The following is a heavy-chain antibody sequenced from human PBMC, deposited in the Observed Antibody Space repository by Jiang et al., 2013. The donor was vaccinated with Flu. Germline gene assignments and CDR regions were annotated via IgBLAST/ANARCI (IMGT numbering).Heavy chain of an antibody. J-gene: IGHJ6*02. CDR2: IYPGDSDT. CDR1: GYSFTSYW. CDR3: ARPSGYSSSSGAYYYYGMDV. Sequence: GYSFTSYWIGWVRQMPGKGLEWMGIIYPGDSDTRYSPSFQGQVTISADKSISTAYLQWSSLKASDTAMYYCARPSGYSSSSGAYYYYGMDVWGQGTTVTVSS. V-gene: IGHV5-51*01. D-gene: IGHD6-6*01.